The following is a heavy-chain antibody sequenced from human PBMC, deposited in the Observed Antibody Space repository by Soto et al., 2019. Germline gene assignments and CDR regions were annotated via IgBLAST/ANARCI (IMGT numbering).Heavy chain of an antibody. D-gene: IGHD5-18*01. J-gene: IGHJ4*02. CDR3: AREVLQLWSGGLDY. V-gene: IGHV4-31*03. CDR1: GGSISSGGYY. CDR2: IYYSGST. Sequence: SETLSLTCTVSGGSISSGGYYWSWIRQHPGKGLEWIGYIYYSGSTYYNPSLKSRVTISVDTSKNQFSLKLSSVTAADTAVYYCAREVLQLWSGGLDYWGQGTLVTVS.